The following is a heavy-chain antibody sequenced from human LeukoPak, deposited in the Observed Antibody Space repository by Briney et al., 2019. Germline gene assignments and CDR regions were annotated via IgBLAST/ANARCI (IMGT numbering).Heavy chain of an antibody. J-gene: IGHJ4*02. D-gene: IGHD6-13*01. CDR3: ARRQSGIAASANFPFDY. V-gene: IGHV5-51*01. Sequence: PGESLRISCRGSGYISTSYWIGWVRQMPGKGLEWMGIIYPDDSDTTYSPSFQGQVTISADKSISTAYLHWSSLKASDTAMYYCARRQSGIAASANFPFDYWGQGTLVTVSS. CDR1: GYISTSYW. CDR2: IYPDDSDT.